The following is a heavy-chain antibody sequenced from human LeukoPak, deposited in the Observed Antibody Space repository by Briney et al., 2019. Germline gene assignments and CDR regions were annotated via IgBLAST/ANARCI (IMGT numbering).Heavy chain of an antibody. CDR3: ARVPQIAVAPCGFDY. CDR2: ISAYNGNT. CDR1: GYTFTSYG. D-gene: IGHD6-19*01. J-gene: IGHJ4*02. V-gene: IGHV1-18*01. Sequence: ASVKVSCKASGYTFTSYGISWVRQAPGQGLEWMGWISAYNGNTNYAQKLQGRVTMTTDTSTSTAYMELRSLRSDDTAVYYCARVPQIAVAPCGFDYWGQGTLVTVSS.